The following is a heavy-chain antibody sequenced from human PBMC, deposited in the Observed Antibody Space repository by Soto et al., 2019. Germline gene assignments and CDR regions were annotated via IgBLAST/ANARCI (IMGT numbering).Heavy chain of an antibody. CDR3: ATSSDTGYIFDF. V-gene: IGHV3-7*01. D-gene: IGHD3-9*01. Sequence: GGSLRLSCAASGFAFSSSWMSWVRQAPGKGLEWVANIKKDGSEEYYVDSVKGRFTISRDSAKNSLYLQMNSLRAEDTAVYYCATSSDTGYIFDFWGQGTLVTVSS. CDR2: IKKDGSEE. CDR1: GFAFSSSW. J-gene: IGHJ4*02.